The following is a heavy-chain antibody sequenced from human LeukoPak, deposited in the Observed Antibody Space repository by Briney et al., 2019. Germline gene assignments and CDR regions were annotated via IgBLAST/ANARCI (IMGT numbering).Heavy chain of an antibody. CDR2: IYYSGST. Sequence: SETLSLTCTVSGGSISSYYWSWLRQPPGKGLEWIGYIYYSGSTNYNPSLKCRVTISVDTSKNQFSLKLSSVTAADTAVYYCARGTAAADYWGQGTLVTVSS. CDR3: ARGTAAADY. D-gene: IGHD6-13*01. J-gene: IGHJ4*02. V-gene: IGHV4-59*01. CDR1: GGSISSYY.